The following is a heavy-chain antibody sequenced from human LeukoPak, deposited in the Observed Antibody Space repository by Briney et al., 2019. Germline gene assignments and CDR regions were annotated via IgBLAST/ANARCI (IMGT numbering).Heavy chain of an antibody. J-gene: IGHJ4*02. Sequence: GASVKVSCKGSGYTFTSYGISWVRQAPRQPLEWMGWISAYNGNTNYAQKLQGRVTMTTDTSTSTAYMELRSLRSDDTAVYYCARLKWVFGVVTTTAAFDYWGQGTLVTVSS. CDR1: GYTFTSYG. CDR2: ISAYNGNT. D-gene: IGHD3-3*01. CDR3: ARLKWVFGVVTTTAAFDY. V-gene: IGHV1-18*01.